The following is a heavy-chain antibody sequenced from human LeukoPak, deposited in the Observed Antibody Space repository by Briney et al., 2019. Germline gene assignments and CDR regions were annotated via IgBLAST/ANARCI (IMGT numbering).Heavy chain of an antibody. Sequence: PGGSLRLSCAASGFTFSNYAMSWVRQAPGKGLEWVSGISASGGSTYYADSVKGRLTSSRDNSKNTLYLQMNSLRAEDTAVYYCAKDGGYCSSTSCSLDYWGQGTLVTVSS. CDR3: AKDGGYCSSTSCSLDY. CDR2: ISASGGST. CDR1: GFTFSNYA. J-gene: IGHJ4*02. V-gene: IGHV3-23*01. D-gene: IGHD2-2*03.